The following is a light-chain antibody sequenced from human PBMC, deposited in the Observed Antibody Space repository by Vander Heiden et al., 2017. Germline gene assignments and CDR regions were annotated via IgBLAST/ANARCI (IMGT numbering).Light chain of an antibody. V-gene: IGKV1-33*01. Sequence: DIQITQSPSSLSASVGDSVTIPCHASQDISNYLNWYQQKPGKAPKLLIYEASNSETGVPSRSSGSGSGTDFTFTISRLQPAAHATDYCQQDDNHPLTFGGGTKVEIK. CDR2: EAS. CDR3: QQDDNHPLT. CDR1: QDISNY. J-gene: IGKJ4*01.